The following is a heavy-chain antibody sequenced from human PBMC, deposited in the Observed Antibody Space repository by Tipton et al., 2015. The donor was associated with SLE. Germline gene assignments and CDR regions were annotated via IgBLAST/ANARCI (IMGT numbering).Heavy chain of an antibody. Sequence: TLSLTCTVSGGSLRSYYWSWISQPAGGGLEWIWRIYTNENTNYNPSLKSRVTMSVDTPKNHFSLKLISVTAADTAVYYCAREFLNPVTTVHYYFDLWGRGTLVTVSS. CDR1: GGSLRSYY. V-gene: IGHV4-4*07. CDR2: IYTNENT. D-gene: IGHD4-11*01. CDR3: AREFLNPVTTVHYYFDL. J-gene: IGHJ2*01.